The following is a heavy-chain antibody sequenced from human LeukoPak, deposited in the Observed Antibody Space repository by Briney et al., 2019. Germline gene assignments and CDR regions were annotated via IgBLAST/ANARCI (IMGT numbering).Heavy chain of an antibody. CDR2: ISGGSGST. D-gene: IGHD5-18*01. J-gene: IGHJ4*02. CDR3: AKERAEWIQLWSHYFDY. Sequence: GGSLRLSCAASGFTFSSYAMSWVRQAPGKGLAWVSTISGGSGSTYYADSVKGRFTISRDNSKNTLYLQMNSLRAEDTAVYYCAKERAEWIQLWSHYFDYWGQGTLVTVSS. V-gene: IGHV3-23*01. CDR1: GFTFSSYA.